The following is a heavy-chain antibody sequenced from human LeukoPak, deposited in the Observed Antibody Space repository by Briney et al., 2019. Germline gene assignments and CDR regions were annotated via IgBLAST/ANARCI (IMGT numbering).Heavy chain of an antibody. CDR1: GYSFTNYW. D-gene: IGHD2-2*01. CDR2: IYPGDSDT. V-gene: IGHV5-51*01. J-gene: IGHJ6*03. CDR3: ARARYCSSASCPSPYYYYYMDV. Sequence: GESLKISCKGSGYSFTNYWIGWVRQMPGKVLQWMGIIYPGDSDTRYSPSFQGQVTISADKSISTAYLQWSSLKASDTAMYYCARARYCSSASCPSPYYYYYMDVWGKGTSITVSS.